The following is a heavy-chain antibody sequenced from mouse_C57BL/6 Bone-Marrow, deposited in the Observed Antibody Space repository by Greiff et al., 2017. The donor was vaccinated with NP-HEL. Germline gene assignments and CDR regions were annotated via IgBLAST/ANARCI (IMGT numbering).Heavy chain of an antibody. CDR2: INPNNGGT. Sequence: VHVKQSGPELVKPGASVKISCKASGYTFTDYYMNWVKQSHGKSLEWIGDINPNNGGTSYNQKFKGKATLTVDKSSSTAYMELRSLTSEDSAVYYCARKGAYYSNYEGYWGQGTTLTVSS. J-gene: IGHJ2*01. D-gene: IGHD2-5*01. CDR3: ARKGAYYSNYEGY. CDR1: GYTFTDYY. V-gene: IGHV1-26*01.